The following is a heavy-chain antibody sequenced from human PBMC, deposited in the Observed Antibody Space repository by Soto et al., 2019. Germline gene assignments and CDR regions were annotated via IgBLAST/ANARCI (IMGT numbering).Heavy chain of an antibody. J-gene: IGHJ6*02. V-gene: IGHV1-69*11. D-gene: IGHD3-16*02. Sequence: QVHLVQSGTEVKKTGSSVKVSCKASGGTFSSSGFSWLRQAPGQGLEWMGMIVPSLDTTNYAQKFQARVTITADEATSTGNMELRSVRSEDTAVYYCARWPQPRYTADPYAVEDWGQGTRVIVSS. CDR1: GGTFSSSG. CDR3: ARWPQPRYTADPYAVED. CDR2: IVPSLDTT.